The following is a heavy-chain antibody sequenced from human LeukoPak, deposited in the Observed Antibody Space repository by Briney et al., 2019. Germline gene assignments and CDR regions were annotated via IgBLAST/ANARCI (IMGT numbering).Heavy chain of an antibody. D-gene: IGHD1/OR15-1a*01. V-gene: IGHV3-7*01. J-gene: IGHJ6*03. CDR2: IKHDGSEK. Sequence: GGSLKLSCAASGLTFSNYWMSWVRQGPGKGLEWVANIKHDGSEKYYIDSVKGRFTISRDNAKNSVYLQMNRLRAEDTAVYYCARVRREMKRSLGRTTEYSYYYYMDVWGKGTTVTVSS. CDR3: ARVRREMKRSLGRTTEYSYYYYMDV. CDR1: GLTFSNYW.